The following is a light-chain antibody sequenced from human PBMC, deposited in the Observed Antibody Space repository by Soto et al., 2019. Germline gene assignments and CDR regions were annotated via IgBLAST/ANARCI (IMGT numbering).Light chain of an antibody. CDR2: DAS. CDR3: QQYNNYWT. J-gene: IGKJ1*01. Sequence: DIKITQSPSTLSASVGDRVTIHCRASQSISSWLAWYQQKPGKAPKLLIYDASSLESGVPSRFSGSGSATEFTLTISSLQPDDFATYYCQQYNNYWTFGQGTKVDIK. CDR1: QSISSW. V-gene: IGKV1-5*01.